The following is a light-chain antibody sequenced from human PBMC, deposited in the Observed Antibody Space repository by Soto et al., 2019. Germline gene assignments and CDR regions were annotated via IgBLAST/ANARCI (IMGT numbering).Light chain of an antibody. V-gene: IGKV3-20*01. J-gene: IGKJ1*01. CDR1: QSVINNY. CDR3: QQYGSSPLT. CDR2: GAS. Sequence: EVVLTQSPGTLSLSPGERATLSCRASQSVINNYLAWYQQKPGQAPRLLIYGASSRATGTPDRFSGSGSGTDFTLTISRLEPEDFAVYYCQQYGSSPLTFGQGTKVDIK.